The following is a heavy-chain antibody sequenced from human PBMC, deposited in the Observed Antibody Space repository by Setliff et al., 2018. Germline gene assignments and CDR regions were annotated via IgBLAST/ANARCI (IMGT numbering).Heavy chain of an antibody. V-gene: IGHV1-8*03. Sequence: ASVKVSCKASGYTFTSYDINWVRQATGQGLEWMGWMNPNSGHTGYAQKFQGRVTITRNTSISTTYMELSSLRSEDTAVYYCARGSRSGGKGGYNWFDPWGQGTLVT. J-gene: IGHJ5*02. D-gene: IGHD2-15*01. CDR3: ARGSRSGGKGGYNWFDP. CDR1: GYTFTSYD. CDR2: MNPNSGHT.